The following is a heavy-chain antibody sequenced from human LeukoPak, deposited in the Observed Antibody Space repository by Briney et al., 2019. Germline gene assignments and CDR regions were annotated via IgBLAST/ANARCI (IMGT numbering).Heavy chain of an antibody. Sequence: SETLSLTCTVSGGSISSGDYYWSWIRQPPGKGLEWIGYIYYSGSTYYNPSLKSRVTISVDTSKNQFSLKLRSVTAADTAVYYCAREVRGVIIKGWGQGTLVTVSS. CDR2: IYYSGST. D-gene: IGHD3-10*01. V-gene: IGHV4-30-4*08. CDR3: AREVRGVIIKG. CDR1: GGSISSGDYY. J-gene: IGHJ4*02.